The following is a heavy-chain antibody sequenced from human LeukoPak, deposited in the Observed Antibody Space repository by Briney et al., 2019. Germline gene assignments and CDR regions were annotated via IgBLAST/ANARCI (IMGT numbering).Heavy chain of an antibody. CDR1: GFTFSSYG. V-gene: IGHV3-33*01. D-gene: IGHD2-15*01. Sequence: GRSLRLSCAASGFTFSSYGMHWVRQAPGKGLEWVAVIWYDGSNKYYADSVKGRFTISRDNSKNTLYLQMNSLRAEDTAVNYCARRYCSGGSCYSFRGDWFDPWGQGTLVTVSS. CDR3: ARRYCSGGSCYSFRGDWFDP. CDR2: IWYDGSNK. J-gene: IGHJ5*02.